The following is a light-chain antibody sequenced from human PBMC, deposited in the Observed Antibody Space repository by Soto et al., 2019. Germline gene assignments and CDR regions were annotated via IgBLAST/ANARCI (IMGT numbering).Light chain of an antibody. J-gene: IGKJ4*01. CDR1: QSVGTN. Sequence: EIVMTQSPATLSVSPGERATLSCRASQSVGTNLAWYQQKPGHAPRLLIYDASTRATGIPARFSGSGSGTEFTLTISSLQSEDFAIYYCQQSNNWPPLTFGGGTKVEIK. V-gene: IGKV3-15*01. CDR2: DAS. CDR3: QQSNNWPPLT.